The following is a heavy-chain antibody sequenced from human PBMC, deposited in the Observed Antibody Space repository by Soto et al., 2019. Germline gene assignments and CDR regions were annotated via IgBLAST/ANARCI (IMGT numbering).Heavy chain of an antibody. CDR2: IIPIFGTA. V-gene: IGHV1-69*13. D-gene: IGHD2-15*01. CDR1: GGTFSSYA. Sequence: EASVKVSCKASGGTFSSYAISWVRQAPGQGLEWMGGIIPIFGTANYAQKFQGRVTITADESTSTAYMELSSLRSEDTAVYYCARETGPDSGVVVAATYYHYYGMDVWGQGTTVTVSS. CDR3: ARETGPDSGVVVAATYYHYYGMDV. J-gene: IGHJ6*02.